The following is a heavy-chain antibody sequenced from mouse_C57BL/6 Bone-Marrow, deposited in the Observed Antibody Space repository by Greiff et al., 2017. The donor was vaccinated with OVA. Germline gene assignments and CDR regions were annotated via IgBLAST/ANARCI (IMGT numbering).Heavy chain of an antibody. V-gene: IGHV1-69*01. Sequence: VQLQQPGAELVMPGASVKLSCKASGYPFTSYWMHWVKQRPGQGLEWIGEIDPSDSYTNYNQKFKGKSTLTVDKSSSTAYMQLSSLTSEDSAVYYCARRWLLPHWYFDVWGTGTTVTVSS. CDR3: ARRWLLPHWYFDV. D-gene: IGHD2-3*01. CDR2: IDPSDSYT. CDR1: GYPFTSYW. J-gene: IGHJ1*03.